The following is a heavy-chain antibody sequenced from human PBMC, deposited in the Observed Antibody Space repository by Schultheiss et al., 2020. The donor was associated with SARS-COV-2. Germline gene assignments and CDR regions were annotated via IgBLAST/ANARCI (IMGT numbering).Heavy chain of an antibody. CDR2: IYHSGST. CDR3: ASLANWAEYYFDY. V-gene: IGHV4-30-2*01. Sequence: SQTLSLTCDVSRAAITNYYWSWIRQPPGKGLEWIGYIYHSGSTYYNPSLKSRVTISVDRSKNQFSLKLSSVTAADTAVYYCASLANWAEYYFDYWGQGTLVTVSS. CDR1: RAAITNYY. D-gene: IGHD7-27*01. J-gene: IGHJ4*02.